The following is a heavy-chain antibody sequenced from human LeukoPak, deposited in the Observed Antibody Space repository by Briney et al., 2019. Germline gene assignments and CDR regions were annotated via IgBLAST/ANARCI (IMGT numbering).Heavy chain of an antibody. V-gene: IGHV3-48*01. J-gene: IGHJ4*02. D-gene: IGHD3-22*01. CDR3: ASRKSYYDQFDY. CDR2: ISSTSTTI. Sequence: GGSLRLSCAASGFTFSSYRMNWVRQAPGKGVEWVSYISSTSTTIYYADSVKGRFTISRDNAKNSLYLQMNSLTAEDTAVYYCASRKSYYDQFDYWGQGTLVTVSS. CDR1: GFTFSSYR.